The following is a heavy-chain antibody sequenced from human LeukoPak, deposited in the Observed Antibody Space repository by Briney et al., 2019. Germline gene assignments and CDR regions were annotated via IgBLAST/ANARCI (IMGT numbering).Heavy chain of an antibody. CDR1: GGSFSGYY. CDR3: ARTITMVRGVIYYFDY. V-gene: IGHV4-34*01. Sequence: KSSETLSLTCAVYGGSFSGYYWSWIRQPPGKGLEWIGEINHSGSTNCNPSLKSRVTISVDTSKNQFSLKLSSVTAADTAVYYCARTITMVRGVIYYFDYWGQGTLVTVSS. D-gene: IGHD3-10*01. CDR2: INHSGST. J-gene: IGHJ4*02.